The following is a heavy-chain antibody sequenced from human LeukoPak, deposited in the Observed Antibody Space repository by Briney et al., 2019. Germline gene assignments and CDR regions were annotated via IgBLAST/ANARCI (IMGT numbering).Heavy chain of an antibody. V-gene: IGHV1-69*13. D-gene: IGHD4-11*01. CDR3: ARDGRTTVSPRGYYYYYYSMDG. Sequence: GASVKVSCKASGGTFSSYAISWVRQAPGQGLEWMGGIIPIFGTANYAQKFQGRVTITADESPSTAYMELSSLRSEDTAVYYCARDGRTTVSPRGYYYYYYSMDGGGKGTTVTVSS. CDR1: GGTFSSYA. J-gene: IGHJ6*03. CDR2: IIPIFGTA.